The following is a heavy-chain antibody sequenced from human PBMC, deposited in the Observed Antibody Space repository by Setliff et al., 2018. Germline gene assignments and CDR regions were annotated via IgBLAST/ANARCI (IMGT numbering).Heavy chain of an antibody. CDR2: INHSGGT. CDR3: ARGFLRYDSGTYYTY. CDR1: GGPFSGYY. D-gene: IGHD3-10*01. V-gene: IGHV4-34*01. J-gene: IGHJ4*02. Sequence: SETLSLTCAVQGGPFSGYYWSWIRQPPGKGLESIGDINHSGGTYYNPSLKSRVTVSIDTSKNHFSLKLSSVTAADTAVYYCARGFLRYDSGTYYTYWGQGTLVTVSS.